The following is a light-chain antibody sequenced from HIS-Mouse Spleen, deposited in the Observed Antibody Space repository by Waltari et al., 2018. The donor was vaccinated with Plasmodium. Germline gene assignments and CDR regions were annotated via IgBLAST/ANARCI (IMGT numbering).Light chain of an antibody. J-gene: IGLJ3*02. Sequence: QSALTQPRSVSGSPGQSATISCPGTSHDVGGYNSVSWHQQPPGKAPNLMIYDVSKRPSGVPDRFSGSKSGNTASLTISGLQAEDEADYYCCSYAGSYTWVFGGGTKLTVL. CDR1: SHDVGGYNS. V-gene: IGLV2-11*01. CDR2: DVS. CDR3: CSYAGSYTWV.